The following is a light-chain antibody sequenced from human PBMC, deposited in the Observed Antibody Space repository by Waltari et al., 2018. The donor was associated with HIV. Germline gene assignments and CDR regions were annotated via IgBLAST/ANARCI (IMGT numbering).Light chain of an antibody. J-gene: IGKJ2*01. Sequence: EIVLTQSPATLSLSPGERATLSCRASQSVSSSLAWYQQKPGQTPRLLIYDASNRATGIPARFSGSGSGTDFTLTISSLETEDFAVYYCQQRRNWPPMYTFGQGTKLEIK. V-gene: IGKV3-11*01. CDR3: QQRRNWPPMYT. CDR2: DAS. CDR1: QSVSSS.